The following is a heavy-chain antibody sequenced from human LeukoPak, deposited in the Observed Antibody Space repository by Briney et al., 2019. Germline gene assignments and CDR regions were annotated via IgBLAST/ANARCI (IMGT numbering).Heavy chain of an antibody. CDR1: GYTFTGYY. Sequence: ASVKVSCKASGYTFTGYYMHWVRQAPGQGLEWMGWINPNSGGTNYAQKFQGRVTMTRDTSISTAYMELSGLRSDDTAVYYCARDPYGGTYFDYWGQGTLVTVSS. D-gene: IGHD2-21*01. J-gene: IGHJ4*02. CDR2: INPNSGGT. CDR3: ARDPYGGTYFDY. V-gene: IGHV1-2*02.